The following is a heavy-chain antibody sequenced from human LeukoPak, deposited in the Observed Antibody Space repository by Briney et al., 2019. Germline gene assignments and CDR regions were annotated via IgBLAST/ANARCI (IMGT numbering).Heavy chain of an antibody. Sequence: ASVKVSCKASVGTFSSYAISRVRQAPGQGLEWMVGMIPIFGTANYAQKFQGRVTITTDESTSTAYMELSSLRSEDTAVYYCARVLVATPNYYYYYMDVWGKGTTVTVSS. CDR2: MIPIFGTA. CDR1: VGTFSSYA. V-gene: IGHV1-69*05. D-gene: IGHD5-12*01. CDR3: ARVLVATPNYYYYYMDV. J-gene: IGHJ6*03.